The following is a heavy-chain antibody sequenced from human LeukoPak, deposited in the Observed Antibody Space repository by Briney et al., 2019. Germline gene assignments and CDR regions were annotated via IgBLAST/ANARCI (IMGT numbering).Heavy chain of an antibody. CDR1: GGSISSYY. Sequence: KSSETLSLTCTVSGGSISSYYWSWIRQPAGKGLQWIGRIYTSGSTNYNPSLKSRVTMSVDTSKNQFSLKRTSVTAADTAVYYCARAYYDTSGYPGWYFDLWGRGTLVTVSS. V-gene: IGHV4-4*07. J-gene: IGHJ2*01. CDR3: ARAYYDTSGYPGWYFDL. CDR2: IYTSGST. D-gene: IGHD3-22*01.